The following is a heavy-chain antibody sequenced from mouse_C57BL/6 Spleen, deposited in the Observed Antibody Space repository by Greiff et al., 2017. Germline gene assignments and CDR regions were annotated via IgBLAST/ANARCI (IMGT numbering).Heavy chain of an antibody. V-gene: IGHV1-53*01. CDR1: GYTFTSYW. Sequence: QVQLQQSGPELVKPGASVKLSCKASGYTFTSYWMHWVKQRPGQGLEWIGNINPSNGGTNYNEKFKSKATLTVDKSSSTAYMQLSSLTSEDAAVYYGARRPVTYYGFDYWGKGTTLTVSS. D-gene: IGHD1-1*01. CDR3: ARRPVTYYGFDY. CDR2: INPSNGGT. J-gene: IGHJ2*01.